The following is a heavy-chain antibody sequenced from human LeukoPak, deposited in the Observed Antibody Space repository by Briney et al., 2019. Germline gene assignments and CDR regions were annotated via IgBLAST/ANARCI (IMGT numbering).Heavy chain of an antibody. D-gene: IGHD4-23*01. V-gene: IGHV1-46*01. CDR2: INPSGANT. J-gene: IGHJ4*02. CDR1: GYTFTNFY. Sequence: ASVKVSCKTSGYTFTNFYMHWVRQAPGQGLEWMGIINPSGANTGYAQKFQGRVTMTRDTSTSTVYMELSSLRSEDTAVYYCARAGIYGGLFDYWGQGTLVTVSS. CDR3: ARAGIYGGLFDY.